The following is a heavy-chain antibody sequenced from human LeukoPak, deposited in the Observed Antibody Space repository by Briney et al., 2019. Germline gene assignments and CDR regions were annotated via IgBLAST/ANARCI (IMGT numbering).Heavy chain of an antibody. CDR3: ATLDRPSGLDYFDY. J-gene: IGHJ4*02. Sequence: ATVKVSCKVSGYTLTEFSMHWVRQAPGKGLEGLGGLDREDGENGEEIYAQKFQGRVTMTEDTSTDTAYMELRSLRSEDTAVYYCATLDRPSGLDYFDYWGQGTLVTVSS. CDR1: GYTLTEFS. D-gene: IGHD3/OR15-3a*01. CDR2: LDREDGENGEE. V-gene: IGHV1-24*01.